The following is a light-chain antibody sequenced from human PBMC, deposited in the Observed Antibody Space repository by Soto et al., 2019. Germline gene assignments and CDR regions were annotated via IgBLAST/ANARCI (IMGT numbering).Light chain of an antibody. J-gene: IGKJ1*01. CDR2: GAS. V-gene: IGKV3-15*01. CDR3: QQYNNWPGWT. CDR1: QSVSSN. Sequence: EIVMTQSPATLSVSPGERATLSCRASQSVSSNLAWYQQKPGQAPRLLIYGASTRATGIPARISGSGSGTEFTLTISSLQSEDFAVYYCQQYNNWPGWTFGQGTKVEIK.